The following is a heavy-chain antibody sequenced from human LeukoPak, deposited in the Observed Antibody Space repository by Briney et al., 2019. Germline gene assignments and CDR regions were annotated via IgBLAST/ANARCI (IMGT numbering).Heavy chain of an antibody. D-gene: IGHD2-21*01. CDR2: IKSKSAGGTV. CDR1: GFSFSSAY. Sequence: GGSLRLSCAASGFSFSSAYVIWVRQAPGKGLEWLGRIKSKSAGGTVDYASPVKGRFVISRDDSRTTVFLQMNSLRAEDTAVYYCARNSDYWGQGTLVTVSS. V-gene: IGHV3-15*01. CDR3: ARNSDY. J-gene: IGHJ4*02.